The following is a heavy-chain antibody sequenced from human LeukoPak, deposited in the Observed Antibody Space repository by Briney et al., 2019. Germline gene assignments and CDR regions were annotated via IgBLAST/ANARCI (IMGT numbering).Heavy chain of an antibody. CDR1: GGSISSGGYS. CDR3: ARGGFWSGYQLDY. D-gene: IGHD3-3*01. CDR2: IYHSGST. V-gene: IGHV4-30-2*01. J-gene: IGHJ4*02. Sequence: NPSETLSLTCAVSGGSISSGGYSWSWIRQPPGKGLEWIGYIYHSGSTYYNPSLKSRVTISVDRSQNHFSLKLSSVTAAGTAVYYCARGGFWSGYQLDYWGQGTLVTVSS.